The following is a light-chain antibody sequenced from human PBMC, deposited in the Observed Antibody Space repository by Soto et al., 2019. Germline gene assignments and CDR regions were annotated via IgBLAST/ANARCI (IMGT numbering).Light chain of an antibody. CDR2: EVS. CDR1: SSDIGSYNY. Sequence: QSALTQPASVSGSPGQSITVSCTGTSSDIGSYNYVSWYQHHPGKAPKLMIYEVSNRPSGVSNRFSGSKSGNTASLTISGLQAEDEADYYCTSYTTSSTQVFGGGTQLTVL. CDR3: TSYTTSSTQV. J-gene: IGLJ3*02. V-gene: IGLV2-14*01.